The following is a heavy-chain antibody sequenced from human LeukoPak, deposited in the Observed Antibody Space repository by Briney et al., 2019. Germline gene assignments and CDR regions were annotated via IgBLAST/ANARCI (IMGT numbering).Heavy chain of an antibody. CDR3: ASTGGHSSGYYYPGY. Sequence: GGSLRLSYAAYGFTYSSYAMSWVRQAPGKELEWVSAISGSGGSTYYADSVKGRFTISRDNSKNTLYLQMNSLRAEDTAVYYCASTGGHSSGYYYPGYWGQGTLVTVSS. D-gene: IGHD3-22*01. CDR2: ISGSGGST. V-gene: IGHV3-23*01. J-gene: IGHJ4*02. CDR1: GFTYSSYA.